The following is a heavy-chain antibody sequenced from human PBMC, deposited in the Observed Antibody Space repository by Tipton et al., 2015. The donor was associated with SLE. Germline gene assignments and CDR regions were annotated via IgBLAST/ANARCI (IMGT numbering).Heavy chain of an antibody. D-gene: IGHD2-15*01. V-gene: IGHV4-4*07. CDR1: GGSLSAYY. CDR2: IYSSGNT. J-gene: IGHJ4*02. CDR3: AREDVGFCNGGSCLYYFDF. Sequence: TLSLTCPVSGGSLSAYYWSLIRQPAGKGLEWIGRIYSSGNTNYNPSLQSRVTLSVDTSKNQFSLRLTSVTAADTAVYFCAREDVGFCNGGSCLYYFDFWGQGTLVTVSS.